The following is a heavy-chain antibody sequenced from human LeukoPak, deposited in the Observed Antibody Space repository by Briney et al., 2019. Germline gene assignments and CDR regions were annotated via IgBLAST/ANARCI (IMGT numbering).Heavy chain of an antibody. V-gene: IGHV3-23*01. CDR3: AKDFDVDTAIISYFDC. CDR1: GFTFRNYA. D-gene: IGHD5-18*01. J-gene: IGHJ4*02. Sequence: PGGSLRLSCAASGFTFRNYAMSWVRQAPGKGLEWVSAICCSGGYTYYADSVKGLFTISRDNSKNTLYLQMNSLRAEDTAVYFCAKDFDVDTAIISYFDCWGEGTLVTFSS. CDR2: ICCSGGYT.